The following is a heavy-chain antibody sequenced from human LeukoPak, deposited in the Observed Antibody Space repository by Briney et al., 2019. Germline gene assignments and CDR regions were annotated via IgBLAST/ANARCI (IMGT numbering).Heavy chain of an antibody. CDR3: ARDRLLWDYAFDI. Sequence: QTGGSLRLSCAASGFTFSSYSMNWVRQAPGKGLEWVSYISSSSSTIYYADSVKGRFTISRDNAKNSLYLQMNSLRAEDTAVYYCARDRLLWDYAFDIWGQGTMVTVSS. CDR1: GFTFSSYS. CDR2: ISSSSSTI. J-gene: IGHJ3*02. D-gene: IGHD2-2*01. V-gene: IGHV3-48*01.